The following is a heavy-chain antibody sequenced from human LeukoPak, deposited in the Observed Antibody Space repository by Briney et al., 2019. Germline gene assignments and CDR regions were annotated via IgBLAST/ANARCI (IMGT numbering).Heavy chain of an antibody. D-gene: IGHD3-10*01. Sequence: PSETLSLTCAVYGGSFSGYYWTWIRQPPGKGLEWIGEINHSGSANYNPSLKSRVTISVDTSKNQFSLNLSSVTAADTAVYYCARDSWFGYYYYYMDVWGKGTTVTVSS. J-gene: IGHJ6*03. V-gene: IGHV4-34*01. CDR3: ARDSWFGYYYYYMDV. CDR1: GGSFSGYY. CDR2: INHSGSA.